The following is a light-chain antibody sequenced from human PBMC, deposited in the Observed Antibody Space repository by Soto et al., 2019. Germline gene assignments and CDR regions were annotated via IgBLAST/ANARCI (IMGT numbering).Light chain of an antibody. V-gene: IGLV1-44*01. CDR3: AAWDDRLNGYV. CDR2: SNN. Sequence: QSVLTQPPSASGTPGQRVTISCSGRSSNIGSNSVSWYLQLPGTAPKLLIYSNNQRPSGVPDRFSGSKSGTSASLAISGLQSGDEADYYCAAWDDRLNGYVFGTGTKLTVL. CDR1: SSNIGSNS. J-gene: IGLJ1*01.